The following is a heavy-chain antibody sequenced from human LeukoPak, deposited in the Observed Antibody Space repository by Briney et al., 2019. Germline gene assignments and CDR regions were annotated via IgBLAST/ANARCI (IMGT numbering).Heavy chain of an antibody. CDR2: INHSGST. CDR1: GGSFSGYY. J-gene: IGHJ3*02. V-gene: IGHV4-34*01. Sequence: SETLSLTCAVYGGSFSGYYWSWIRQPPGKGLEWIREINHSGSTNYNPSLKSRVTISVDTSKNQFSLKLSSVTAADTAVYYCARGWELHDAFDIWGQGTMVTVSS. D-gene: IGHD1-26*01. CDR3: ARGWELHDAFDI.